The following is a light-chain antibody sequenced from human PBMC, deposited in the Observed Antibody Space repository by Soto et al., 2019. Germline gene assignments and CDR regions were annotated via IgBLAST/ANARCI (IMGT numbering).Light chain of an antibody. CDR2: GAS. CDR3: QQYLITPWT. V-gene: IGKV3-20*01. Sequence: EIVLTQSPGTLSLSPGERATLSCRASQSVSSSYLAWYQQRPGQAPRLLIYGASSRATGIPDRFSGSGSGTDFTLTISRLEPEDFAVYYCQQYLITPWTFGQVTKVDIK. J-gene: IGKJ1*01. CDR1: QSVSSSY.